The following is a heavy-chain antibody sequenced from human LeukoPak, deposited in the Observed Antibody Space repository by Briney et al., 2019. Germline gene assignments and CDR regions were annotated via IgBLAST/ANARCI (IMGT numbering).Heavy chain of an antibody. D-gene: IGHD1-26*01. CDR1: GGSFSGYY. Sequence: SETLSLTCAVYGGSFSGYYWSWLRQPPGKGLEWIGEINHSGSTNYNPSLKSRVTISVDTSKNQFSLKLSSVTAADTAVYYCARTGGSFYFYYYMDVWGKGTTVTVSS. CDR3: ARTGGSFYFYYYMDV. V-gene: IGHV4-34*01. J-gene: IGHJ6*03. CDR2: INHSGST.